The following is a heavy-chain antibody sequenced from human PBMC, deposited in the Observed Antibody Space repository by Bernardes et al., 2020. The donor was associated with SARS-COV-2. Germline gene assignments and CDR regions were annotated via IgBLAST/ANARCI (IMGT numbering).Heavy chain of an antibody. D-gene: IGHD6-13*01. CDR2: ISGRGGST. CDR3: AKVIAAAGKGGVFDYYYGMDV. V-gene: IGHV3-23*01. Sequence: GGSLLLSCAASGFTFSISAMSWVRQAPGPGLEWVSAISGRGGSTCYADSVRGRFTISRDNSKNTLYMQMNSLRAEDTAVYYCAKVIAAAGKGGVFDYYYGMDVWGQGTKVTVAS. J-gene: IGHJ6*01. CDR1: GFTFSISA.